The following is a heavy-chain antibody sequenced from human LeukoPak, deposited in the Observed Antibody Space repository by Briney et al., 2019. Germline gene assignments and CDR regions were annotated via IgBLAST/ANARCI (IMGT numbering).Heavy chain of an antibody. Sequence: PSETLSLTCAVYGGSFSGYYWSWIRQPPGKGLEWIGEINHSGSTNYNPSLKSRVTISVDTSKNQFSLKLGSVTAADTAVYYCARGRPQWELLFFPDGSFDYWGQGTLVTVSS. D-gene: IGHD1-26*01. CDR2: INHSGST. CDR3: ARGRPQWELLFFPDGSFDY. V-gene: IGHV4-34*01. CDR1: GGSFSGYY. J-gene: IGHJ4*02.